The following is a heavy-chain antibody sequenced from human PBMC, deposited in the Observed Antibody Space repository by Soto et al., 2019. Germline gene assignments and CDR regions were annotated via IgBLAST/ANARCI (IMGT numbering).Heavy chain of an antibody. J-gene: IGHJ4*02. V-gene: IGHV1-8*01. D-gene: IGHD7-27*01. CDR1: GYTFTNYD. CDR2: MNPDSGDT. Sequence: QVQLVQSGAEVKKPGASVKVSCKASGYTFTNYDVNWVRQATGQGLEWMGWMNPDSGDTGYVQNFQGRVTMTRNTPISTAYMELSSLTSEDTAVYSCARSRRGTGVDFDYWGQGTLVTGSS. CDR3: ARSRRGTGVDFDY.